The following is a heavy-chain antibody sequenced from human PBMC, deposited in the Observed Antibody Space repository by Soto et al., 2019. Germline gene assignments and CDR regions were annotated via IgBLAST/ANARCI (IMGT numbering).Heavy chain of an antibody. J-gene: IGHJ6*03. CDR1: GGSISSGGYY. CDR2: IYYSGST. CDR3: ARDRGDPGEDIVVVGHISYYYYMDV. Sequence: QVQLQESGPGLVKPSQTLSLTCTVSGGSISSGGYYWSWNRQHPGKGLEWIGYIYYSGSTYYNPSLKSRVTISVDTSKKQFSLKLSSVTAADKAVYYCARDRGDPGEDIVVVGHISYYYYMDVWGKGTTVTVSS. V-gene: IGHV4-31*03. D-gene: IGHD2-15*01.